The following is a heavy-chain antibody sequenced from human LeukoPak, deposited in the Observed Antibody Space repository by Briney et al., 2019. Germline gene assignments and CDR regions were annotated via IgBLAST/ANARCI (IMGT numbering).Heavy chain of an antibody. CDR1: GGTFSSYA. V-gene: IGHV1-69*13. J-gene: IGHJ3*02. Sequence: SVKVSCKASGGTFSSYAISWVRQAPGQGLEWMGGIIPIFGTANYAQKFQGRVTITADESTSTAYMELSSLRSEDTAVYYCAGGNLVVGATTYAFDIWGQGTMVTVSS. CDR3: AGGNLVVGATTYAFDI. CDR2: IIPIFGTA. D-gene: IGHD1-26*01.